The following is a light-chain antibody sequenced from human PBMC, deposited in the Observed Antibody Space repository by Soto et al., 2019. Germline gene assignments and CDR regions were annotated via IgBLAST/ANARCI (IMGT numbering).Light chain of an antibody. CDR3: QQYGSSLYT. V-gene: IGKV3-20*01. Sequence: EIVLTQSPGTLSLSPGERATLSCRASQSVSSSYLAWYQQKPGQAPRLLIYGSSSRATGIPDRFSGSGSGTDFTLTISRLEPEDFAVYYCQQYGSSLYTFGQGPQLEIK. J-gene: IGKJ2*01. CDR2: GSS. CDR1: QSVSSSY.